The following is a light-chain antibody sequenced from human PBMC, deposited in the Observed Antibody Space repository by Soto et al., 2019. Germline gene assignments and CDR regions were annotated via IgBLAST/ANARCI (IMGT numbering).Light chain of an antibody. Sequence: DIVLTQSTGTLSLSPGERATLSCRASRSISSSYLAWYQQKPGQAPRLLIYGPSNRATGIPDRFSGSGSGTDFALTISSLEPEDFAVYFCQHYGTSPFTVGQGTRLESK. CDR3: QHYGTSPFT. CDR2: GPS. V-gene: IGKV3-20*01. J-gene: IGKJ5*01. CDR1: RSISSSY.